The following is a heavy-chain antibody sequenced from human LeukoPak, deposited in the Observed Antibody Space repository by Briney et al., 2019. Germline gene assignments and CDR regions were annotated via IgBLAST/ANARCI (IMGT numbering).Heavy chain of an antibody. CDR3: ARGPYYYDSFDY. D-gene: IGHD3-22*01. CDR1: GGSISSYY. CDR2: IYYSGST. Sequence: SETLSLTCTVSGGSISSYYWSWIRQPPGKGLEWIGYIYYSGSTNYNPSLKSRVTISVDTSKNQFSLKLSSVTAADTAVYYCARGPYYYDSFDYWGQGTLVTVSS. V-gene: IGHV4-59*01. J-gene: IGHJ4*02.